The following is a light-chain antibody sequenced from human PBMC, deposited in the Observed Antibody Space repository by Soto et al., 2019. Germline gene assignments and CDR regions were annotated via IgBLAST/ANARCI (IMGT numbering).Light chain of an antibody. CDR1: QTISNY. CDR3: QQSYSAPTT. J-gene: IGKJ4*01. Sequence: DIQMTQSPPSLSASVGDRVTITCRASQTISNYLNWYQQKSGQAPKLLIYTAASLQSGVPSRFSGSGSGTDFTLTITTLQPEDFATYYCQQSYSAPTTFGGWTKVDIK. V-gene: IGKV1-39*01. CDR2: TAA.